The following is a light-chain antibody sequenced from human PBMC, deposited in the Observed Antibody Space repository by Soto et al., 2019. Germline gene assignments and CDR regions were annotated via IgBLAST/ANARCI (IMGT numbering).Light chain of an antibody. CDR1: QSISSW. V-gene: IGKV1-5*03. Sequence: DIQMTQSPSTLSSSLGDRVTITCRGSQSISSWLAWYQQKPGKAHRLLIYKASSLESGVPSRFSGNGSETQFTLTIDSLQPDDFATYYCQQYSSHSTFGQGTKV. CDR2: KAS. J-gene: IGKJ1*01. CDR3: QQYSSHST.